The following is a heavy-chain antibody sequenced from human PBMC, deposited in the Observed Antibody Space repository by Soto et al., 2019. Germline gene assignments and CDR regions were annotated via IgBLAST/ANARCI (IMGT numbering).Heavy chain of an antibody. CDR3: ESKMATAQYYYYGMDV. CDR1: GYSFTSYW. V-gene: IGHV5-10-1*01. D-gene: IGHD5-18*01. Sequence: PGESLKISCKGSGYSFTSYWISWVRQMPGKGLEWMGRIDPSDSYTNYSPSFQGHVTISADKSISTAYLQWSSLKASDTAMYYCESKMATAQYYYYGMDVWGQGTTVTVSS. CDR2: IDPSDSYT. J-gene: IGHJ6*02.